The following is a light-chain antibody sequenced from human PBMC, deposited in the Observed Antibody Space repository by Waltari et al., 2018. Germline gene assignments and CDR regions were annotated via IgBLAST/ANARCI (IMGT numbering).Light chain of an antibody. Sequence: DIQMTQSPSTLSASVGDRVTITCRASESISNWLAWYQQKPGKAPKLLIYKASSSESGVPSRFSGSGSWTEFTLTISSLQPDDFATYYCQQYNSYSLTFGQGTKVEVK. V-gene: IGKV1-5*03. CDR1: ESISNW. J-gene: IGKJ1*01. CDR3: QQYNSYSLT. CDR2: KAS.